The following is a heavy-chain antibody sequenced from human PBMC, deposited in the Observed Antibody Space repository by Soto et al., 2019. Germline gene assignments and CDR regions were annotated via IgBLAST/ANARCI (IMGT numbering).Heavy chain of an antibody. CDR1: GYTFTGYY. D-gene: IGHD2-2*02. V-gene: IGHV1-2*02. CDR3: ARTSYYCSSTSCYKGDWFDP. Sequence: GASVKVSCKASGYTFTGYYMHWVRQAPGQGLEWMGWINPNSGGTNYAQKFQGRVTMTRDTSISTAYMELSRLRSDDTAVYYCARTSYYCSSTSCYKGDWFDPWGQGTLVTVSS. J-gene: IGHJ5*02. CDR2: INPNSGGT.